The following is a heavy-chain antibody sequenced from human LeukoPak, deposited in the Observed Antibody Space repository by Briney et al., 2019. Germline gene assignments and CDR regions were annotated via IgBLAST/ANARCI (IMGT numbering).Heavy chain of an antibody. CDR1: EFILSSYA. CDR3: AKERQAGDFTSDY. V-gene: IGHV3-23*01. Sequence: GGSLRLSCEASEFILSSYAMSWVRQAPGKGLEWVSAVNGGGNTWYAGSVKGRFTISRDNSKNTLYLQMNSLRAEDTAIYYCAKERQAGDFTSDYWGLGTLVTVSS. J-gene: IGHJ4*02. D-gene: IGHD4-17*01. CDR2: VNGGGNT.